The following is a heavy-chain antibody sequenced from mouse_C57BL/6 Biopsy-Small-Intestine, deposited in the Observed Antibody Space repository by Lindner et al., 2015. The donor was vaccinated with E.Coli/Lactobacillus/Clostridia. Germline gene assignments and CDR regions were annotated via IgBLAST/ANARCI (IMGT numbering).Heavy chain of an antibody. D-gene: IGHD2-4*01. Sequence: VQLQESGGGLVQPEGSLKLSCAASGFAFNIYVMHWVRQAPGKGLEWVARIRSKNSNYASYYADSVKDRFTISRDDSQSMLYLQMNDLKTEDTAMYYCVSRLRRGDYAVDYWGQGTSVTVSS. J-gene: IGHJ4*01. CDR1: GFAFNIYV. V-gene: IGHV10-3*01. CDR2: IRSKNSNYAS. CDR3: VSRLRRGDYAVDY.